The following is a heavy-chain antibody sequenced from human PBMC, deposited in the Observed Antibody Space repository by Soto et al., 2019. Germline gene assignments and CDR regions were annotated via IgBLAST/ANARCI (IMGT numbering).Heavy chain of an antibody. CDR3: TTGGGDYEGGHYYYMDV. D-gene: IGHD4-17*01. Sequence: EVQLVESGGGLVKPGGSLRLSCAASGFAFNTAWMTWVRQSPGKGLECIGRIKSNTDGGTTDYIAPVKGRFTISRDDSENTLYLQMNSLKTDDTAVYYCTTGGGDYEGGHYYYMDVWGKGTTVTVSS. CDR1: GFAFNTAW. J-gene: IGHJ6*03. CDR2: IKSNTDGGTT. V-gene: IGHV3-15*01.